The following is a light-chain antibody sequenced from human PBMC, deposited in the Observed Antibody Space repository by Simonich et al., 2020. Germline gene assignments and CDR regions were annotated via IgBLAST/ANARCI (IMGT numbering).Light chain of an antibody. J-gene: IGLJ2*01. CDR2: EVS. CDR1: IIDVGGYNS. Sequence: QSALTQPPSASGSPGQSVTISCTGTIIDVGGYNSVSWYQQHPGKAPNIMIYEVSKRPSGVPDRFSGSKSGNTASLTVSGLQAEDEADYYCSSYAGSNNVVFGGGTKLTVL. CDR3: SSYAGSNNVV. V-gene: IGLV2-8*01.